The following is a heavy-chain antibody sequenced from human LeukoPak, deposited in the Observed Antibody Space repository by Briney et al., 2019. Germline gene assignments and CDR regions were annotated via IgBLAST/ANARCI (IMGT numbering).Heavy chain of an antibody. CDR1: GFTFSSYS. CDR2: ISSSSSTI. V-gene: IGHV3-48*01. CDR3: ARGLGSGRHAFDI. Sequence: GGSLRLSCAASGFTFSSYSMNWFRQAPGKGLEWVSYISSSSSTIYYADSVKGRFTISRDNAKNSLYLQMNSLRAEDTAVYYCARGLGSGRHAFDIWGQGTVVTVSS. J-gene: IGHJ3*02. D-gene: IGHD3-10*01.